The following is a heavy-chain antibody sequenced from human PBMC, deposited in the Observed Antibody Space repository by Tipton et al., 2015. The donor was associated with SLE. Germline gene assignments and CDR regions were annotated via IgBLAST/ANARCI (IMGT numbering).Heavy chain of an antibody. CDR1: GASITSSDW. V-gene: IGHV4-4*02. CDR3: ARETEDTGWIHSRDYIYYYYYVDV. CDR2: IHHRGST. J-gene: IGHJ6*03. D-gene: IGHD6-19*01. Sequence: TLSLTCAVSGASITSSDWWSWVRQPPGKGLEYIGEIHHRGSTNYNPSLKSRVTISVDTSKNQFSLELSSVTAADTAVYYCARETEDTGWIHSRDYIYYYYYVDVWGQGTTVTVSS.